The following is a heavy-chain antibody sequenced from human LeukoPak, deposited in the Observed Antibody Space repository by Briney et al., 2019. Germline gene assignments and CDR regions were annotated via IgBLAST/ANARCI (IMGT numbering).Heavy chain of an antibody. CDR2: IPYDGSKK. V-gene: IGHV3-30*18. Sequence: GGSLRLSCAASGFTFSSYGMHWVRQAPGKGLEWVVVIPYDGSKKYYADSVKGRFTISRDNSKNTLYLQMNSLRAEDTAVYYCAKEYSSIVAFDFWGQGTMVTVSS. J-gene: IGHJ3*01. D-gene: IGHD5-18*01. CDR1: GFTFSSYG. CDR3: AKEYSSIVAFDF.